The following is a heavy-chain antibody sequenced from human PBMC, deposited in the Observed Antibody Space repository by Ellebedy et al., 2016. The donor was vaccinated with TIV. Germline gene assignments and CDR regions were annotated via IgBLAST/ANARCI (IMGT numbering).Heavy chain of an antibody. J-gene: IGHJ5*02. D-gene: IGHD6-13*01. V-gene: IGHV5-51*01. CDR3: ARRGTTGYSSRWYDH. CDR1: GYFFTNYW. CDR2: IYPGYSDA. Sequence: GESLKISCKASGYFFTNYWIGWVRQKPGKGMEWMGIIYPGYSDARYSTSFQGQVTLSADTSISTAYLQWSSLRASDTAMYYCARRGTTGYSSRWYDHWGQGTLVTVSS.